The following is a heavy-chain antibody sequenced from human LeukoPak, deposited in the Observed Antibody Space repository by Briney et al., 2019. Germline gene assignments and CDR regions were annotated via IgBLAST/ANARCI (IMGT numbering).Heavy chain of an antibody. CDR1: GGTFSSYA. V-gene: IGHV1-69*13. CDR2: IVPMFGTD. J-gene: IGHJ3*02. CDR3: ARDLLSVDNYDALDI. D-gene: IGHD5-12*01. Sequence: SVKVSCKASGGTFSSYAISWMRQAPGQGLEWMGGIVPMFGTDVYAQRFQGRVTVTADESTTTAYMELISLTSEDTAMYYCARDLLSVDNYDALDIWGQGTMVTVSS.